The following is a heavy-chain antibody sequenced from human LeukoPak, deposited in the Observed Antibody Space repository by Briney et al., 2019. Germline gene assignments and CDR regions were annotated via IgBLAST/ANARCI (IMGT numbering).Heavy chain of an antibody. J-gene: IGHJ3*02. Sequence: ASVKVSCTPSRETPTAYDMHLGSQAPGQGLEWMGWINPNSGGTNYAQTFQGRVTMARDTSITTAYMALSRLRSDDTAVYYCASAWYGSGSYYVFSRAFDIWGQGTMVTVSS. CDR2: INPNSGGT. D-gene: IGHD3-10*01. V-gene: IGHV1-2*02. CDR1: RETPTAYD. CDR3: ASAWYGSGSYYVFSRAFDI.